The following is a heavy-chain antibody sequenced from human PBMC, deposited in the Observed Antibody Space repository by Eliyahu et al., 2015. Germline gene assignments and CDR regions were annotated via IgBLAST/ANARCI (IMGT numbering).Heavy chain of an antibody. V-gene: IGHV6-1*01. CDR2: TYYRSKWYN. D-gene: IGHD3-3*01. CDR3: ARTSSMPRTIFGVASPQPDV. CDR1: XARVPANXPP. Sequence: QVQLQQSVPGLVKPSQTPXLPXXISXARVPANXPPWHXIRQSPSXGLEWLGRTYYRSKWYNDYAVSVKSRITINPDTSKNQFSLQLNSVTPEDTAVYYCARTSSMPRTIFGVASPQPDVWGQGTTV. J-gene: IGHJ6*02.